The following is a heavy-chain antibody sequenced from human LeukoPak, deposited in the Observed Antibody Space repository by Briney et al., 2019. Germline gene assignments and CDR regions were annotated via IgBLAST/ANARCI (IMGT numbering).Heavy chain of an antibody. D-gene: IGHD3-16*01. V-gene: IGHV4-59*01. CDR1: GGSISGFY. Sequence: PSETLSLTCSVSGGSISGFYWNWIRQPPGKGLEWIGYIYGSGTTNYNPSLKSRVTISVDTSKNQLSLKLTSVTAADTAVYYCARRPWGGLDYWGQGTLVTVSS. CDR2: IYGSGTT. CDR3: ARRPWGGLDY. J-gene: IGHJ4*02.